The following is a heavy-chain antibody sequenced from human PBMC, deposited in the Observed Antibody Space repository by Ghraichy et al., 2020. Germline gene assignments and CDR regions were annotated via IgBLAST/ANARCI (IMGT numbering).Heavy chain of an antibody. Sequence: ALNISCAGSGFTFGEYAIHWLRQAPGKGLEWVSGINWNGGSVGYADSVKGRFNISRDNAKNSVDLHINSLRPEDTALYYCARDRGYNYQDRSGYLVLWGQGTLVTVS. CDR1: GFTFGEYA. D-gene: IGHD3-22*01. V-gene: IGHV3-9*01. CDR3: ARDRGYNYQDRSGYLVL. CDR2: INWNGGSV. J-gene: IGHJ5*02.